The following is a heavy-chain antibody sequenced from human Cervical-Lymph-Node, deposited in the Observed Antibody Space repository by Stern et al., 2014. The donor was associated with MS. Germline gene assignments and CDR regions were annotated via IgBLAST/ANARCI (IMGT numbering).Heavy chain of an antibody. CDR3: VKRGITEVRGVRLGDY. CDR2: ISYDGSDT. D-gene: IGHD3-10*01. J-gene: IGHJ4*02. V-gene: IGHV3-30*18. Sequence: VQLVESGGGVVQPGRSLRLTCTVSGFTFSRYGMHWVRQAPGKGLEWESVISYDGSDTYYAESVKGRFTISRDNSKNTLYLEMRSLRPEDTAFYYCVKRGITEVRGVRLGDYWGPGTLVIVYS. CDR1: GFTFSRYG.